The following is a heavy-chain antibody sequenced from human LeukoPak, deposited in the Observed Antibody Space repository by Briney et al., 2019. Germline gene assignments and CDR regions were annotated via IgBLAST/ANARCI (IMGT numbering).Heavy chain of an antibody. CDR3: ASTPKYYYDSSGYHGN. CDR2: MNPNSGNT. Sequence: GASVKVSCKASGYTFTGYYMHWVRQATGQGLEWMGWMNPNSGNTGYAQKFQGRVTMTRNTSISTAYMELSSLRSEDTAVYYCASTPKYYYDSSGYHGNWGQGTLVTVSS. V-gene: IGHV1-8*02. J-gene: IGHJ4*02. D-gene: IGHD3-22*01. CDR1: GYTFTGYY.